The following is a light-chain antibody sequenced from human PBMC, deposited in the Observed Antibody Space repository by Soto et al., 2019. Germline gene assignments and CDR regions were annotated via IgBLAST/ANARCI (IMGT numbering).Light chain of an antibody. Sequence: DIQMTQSPSSLSASVGDRVTITCRASQGIRNYLAWYQQKPGKVPKLLLYGASTLQSGVPSRFSGSGSGTDFTLTISSLQPEDVATYYCQKYNSAQFTFGPGTKVDIK. V-gene: IGKV1-27*01. J-gene: IGKJ3*01. CDR2: GAS. CDR3: QKYNSAQFT. CDR1: QGIRNY.